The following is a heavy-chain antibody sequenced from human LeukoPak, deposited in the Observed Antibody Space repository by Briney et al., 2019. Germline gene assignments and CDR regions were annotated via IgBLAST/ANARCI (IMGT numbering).Heavy chain of an antibody. CDR2: INPSGGST. CDR3: ARDLEYLMDFHYGMDV. CDR1: GYTFTSYY. J-gene: IGHJ6*02. D-gene: IGHD3/OR15-3a*01. V-gene: IGHV1-46*01. Sequence: ASVNVSYTASGYTFTSYYMHWVRQAPGQGLEWMGIINPSGGSTSYAQKFQGRVTMTRDTSTSTVYMELSSLRSEDTAVYYCARDLEYLMDFHYGMDVWGQGTTVTVSS.